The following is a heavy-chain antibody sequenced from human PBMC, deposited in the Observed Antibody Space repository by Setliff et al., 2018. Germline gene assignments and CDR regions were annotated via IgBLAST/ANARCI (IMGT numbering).Heavy chain of an antibody. D-gene: IGHD4-17*01. CDR3: ASGVTTGDY. CDR2: INPNSGNT. CDR1: GYTFTSYY. V-gene: IGHV1-8*02. J-gene: IGHJ4*02. Sequence: ASVKVSCKASGYTFTSYYMHWVRQAPGQGLEWMGIINPNSGNTGYAQKFQGRVTMTRNTSISTAYMELSSLRSEDTAVYYCASGVTTGDYWGQGTLVTVSS.